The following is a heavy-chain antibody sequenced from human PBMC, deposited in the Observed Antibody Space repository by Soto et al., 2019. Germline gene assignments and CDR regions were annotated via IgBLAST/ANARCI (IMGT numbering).Heavy chain of an antibody. D-gene: IGHD2-2*01. Sequence: QVQLVESGGGVGQPGTSLRLSCAASGLTFNTYAMNWIRLAPGKGLEWVAVISNDGSNKYYADSVKGRFTISRDNSKNTVYLQMNSLRGEDTGVYYCASGRGYCSESSCSYFDSFQHWGQGAWSSYPQ. CDR1: GLTFNTYA. J-gene: IGHJ1*01. CDR2: ISNDGSNK. CDR3: ASGRGYCSESSCSYFDSFQH. V-gene: IGHV3-30*03.